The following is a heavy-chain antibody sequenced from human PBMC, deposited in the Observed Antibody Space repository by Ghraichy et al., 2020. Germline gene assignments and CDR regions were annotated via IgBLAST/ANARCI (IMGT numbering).Heavy chain of an antibody. D-gene: IGHD5-12*01. V-gene: IGHV4-38-2*02. J-gene: IGHJ4*02. Sequence: SETLSLTCIVSDYSISTTSYWVWIRQPPGQGLEWIGTISHSGSTYYNPSLKSRLTMSVDTSKNNFSLKLSAVTAADTAVYFCAQSRYMSACLDHWGQGTLVSVSS. CDR3: AQSRYMSACLDH. CDR2: ISHSGST. CDR1: DYSISTTSY.